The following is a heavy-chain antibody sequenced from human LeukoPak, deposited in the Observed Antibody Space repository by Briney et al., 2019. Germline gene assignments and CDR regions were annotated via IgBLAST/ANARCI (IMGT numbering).Heavy chain of an antibody. CDR2: INPSVGST. J-gene: IGHJ4*02. CDR1: GYTFTSYY. V-gene: IGHV1-46*01. Sequence: GASVKVSCEASGYTFTSYYLHWVRQAPGQGLEWMGVINPSVGSTSYAQKFQGRVTMTRDTSASTVYMELSSLRSEDTAMCYCTTDLVETEDYWGQGTLVTVSS. D-gene: IGHD5-24*01. CDR3: TTDLVETEDY.